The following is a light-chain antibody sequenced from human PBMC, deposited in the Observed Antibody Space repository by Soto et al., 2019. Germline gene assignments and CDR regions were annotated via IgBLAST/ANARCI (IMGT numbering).Light chain of an antibody. V-gene: IGLV1-40*01. J-gene: IGLJ3*02. CDR3: QSYDSSLSGSWV. CDR1: SSNIGAIYD. CDR2: GNT. Sequence: QSVLTQPPSVSGAPGQRVTISCTGSSSNIGAIYDVHWYQQLPGTAPKLLISGNTNRPSGVPDRFSGSKSGTSASLAITGLQAEDEADYYCQSYDSSLSGSWVFGGGTKLTV.